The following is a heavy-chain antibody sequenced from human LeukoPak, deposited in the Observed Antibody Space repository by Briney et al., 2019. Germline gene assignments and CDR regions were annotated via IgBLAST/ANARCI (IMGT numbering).Heavy chain of an antibody. Sequence: ATVKVSCKASGYTITTYGINWVRQAPGQGLEWMGWISAYNGVSKYAQKFQGRVTMTTETSTTTVYMELRSLRSDDTAVYFCARGQSSVGGDYYYYFGMDVWGQGTTVTVSS. D-gene: IGHD6-19*01. J-gene: IGHJ6*02. CDR2: ISAYNGVS. V-gene: IGHV1-18*01. CDR3: ARGQSSVGGDYYYYFGMDV. CDR1: GYTITTYG.